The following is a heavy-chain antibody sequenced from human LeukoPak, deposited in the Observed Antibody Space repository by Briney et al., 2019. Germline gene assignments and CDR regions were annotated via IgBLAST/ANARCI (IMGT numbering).Heavy chain of an antibody. CDR1: GYTFTSYG. CDR2: ISAYNGST. D-gene: IGHD3-10*01. J-gene: IGHJ4*02. V-gene: IGHV1-18*01. Sequence: ASVKVSCKASGYTFTSYGISWVRQAPGQGLEWMGWISAYNGSTNYAQKLQGRVTMTTDTSTSTAYLELRSLRSDYTAVYYCPRQYYGSGSYRPHFDYWGQGTLVTVSS. CDR3: PRQYYGSGSYRPHFDY.